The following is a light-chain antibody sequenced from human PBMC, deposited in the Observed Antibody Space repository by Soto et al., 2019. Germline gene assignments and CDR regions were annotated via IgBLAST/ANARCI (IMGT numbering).Light chain of an antibody. CDR2: GAS. Sequence: EIVMTQSPATLSVSPGERATLSCRASQSVSSNLAWYQQKPGQAPRLLIYGASTRATVIPARFSGSGSGTEFTLTISSLQSEDFAVYYCQQYNNWPRTFGQGTSVDLK. CDR3: QQYNNWPRT. V-gene: IGKV3-15*01. CDR1: QSVSSN. J-gene: IGKJ1*01.